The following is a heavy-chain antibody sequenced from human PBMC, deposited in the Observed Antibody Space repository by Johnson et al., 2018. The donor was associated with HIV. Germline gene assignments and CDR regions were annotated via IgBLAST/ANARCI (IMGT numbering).Heavy chain of an antibody. CDR3: ARDDVAGDFWSGYHDAFDI. CDR2: IKQDGSEK. J-gene: IGHJ3*02. V-gene: IGHV3-7*05. CDR1: GFTFSSYW. D-gene: IGHD3-3*01. Sequence: VQLVESGGGLVQPGGSLRLSCAASGFTFSSYWMSWVRQAPGKGLEWVANIKQDGSEKYYVDSVKGRFTISRDNAKNSLYLQMNSLRAEDTAVYYCARDDVAGDFWSGYHDAFDIWGQGSMVTVSS.